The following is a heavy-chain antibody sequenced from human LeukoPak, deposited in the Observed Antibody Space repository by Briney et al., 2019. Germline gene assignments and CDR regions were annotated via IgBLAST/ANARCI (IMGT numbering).Heavy chain of an antibody. V-gene: IGHV4-34*01. CDR3: ARRQGYRRYYFDY. CDR1: GGSFSGYY. J-gene: IGHJ4*02. Sequence: SETLSLTCAVYGGSFSGYYWSWIRQPPGKGLEWIGEINHSGSTNYNPSLKSRVTISVDTSKNQFSLKLSSVTAADTAVYYCARRQGYRRYYFDYWGQGTLVTVSS. CDR2: INHSGST. D-gene: IGHD5-12*01.